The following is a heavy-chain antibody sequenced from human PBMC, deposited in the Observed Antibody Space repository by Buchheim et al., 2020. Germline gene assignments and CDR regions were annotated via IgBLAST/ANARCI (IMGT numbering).Heavy chain of an antibody. V-gene: IGHV5-10-1*01. CDR1: GYSFTSHW. J-gene: IGHJ6*02. CDR2: IDPSDSYT. Sequence: EVQLVQSGAEVKKPGESLTISCKGSGYSFTSHWISWVRQMPGKGLEWMGRIDPSDSYTNYSPSFQGHVTISADKSISTAYLEWSSLKASDTAMYCCAIRRDYYYCMDVWGQGTT. CDR3: AIRRDYYYCMDV. D-gene: IGHD4-17*01.